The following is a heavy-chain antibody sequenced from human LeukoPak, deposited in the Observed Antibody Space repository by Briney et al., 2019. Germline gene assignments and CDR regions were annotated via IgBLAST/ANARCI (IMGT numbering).Heavy chain of an antibody. J-gene: IGHJ4*02. D-gene: IGHD3-22*01. V-gene: IGHV1-18*01. CDR3: ASLVYDSSGYYFHFDY. Sequence: ASVKVPCKASGYTFTSYGISWVRQAPGQGLEWMGWISAYNGNTNYAQKLQGRVTMTTDTSTSTAYMELRSLRSDDTAVYYCASLVYDSSGYYFHFDYWGQGTLVTVSS. CDR1: GYTFTSYG. CDR2: ISAYNGNT.